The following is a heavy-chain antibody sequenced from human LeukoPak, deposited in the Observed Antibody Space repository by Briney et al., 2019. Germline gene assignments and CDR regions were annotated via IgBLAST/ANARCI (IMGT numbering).Heavy chain of an antibody. CDR3: AGLWGAVTGFDP. Sequence: ASVKVSCKASGYTFTSYDINWVRQATGQGLEWMGIINPSGGSTSYAQKFQGRVTMTRDMSTSTVYMELSSLRSEDTAVYYCAGLWGAVTGFDPWGQGTLVTVSS. D-gene: IGHD3-16*01. CDR1: GYTFTSYD. J-gene: IGHJ5*02. V-gene: IGHV1-46*01. CDR2: INPSGGST.